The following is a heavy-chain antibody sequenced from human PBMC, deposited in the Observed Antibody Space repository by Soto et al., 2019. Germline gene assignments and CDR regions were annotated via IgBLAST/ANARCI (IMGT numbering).Heavy chain of an antibody. CDR2: ISSSSSYT. CDR3: ARGDIVVVPADGGSEYYYYGMDV. V-gene: IGHV3-11*06. D-gene: IGHD2-2*01. Sequence: QVQLVESGGGLVKPGGSLRLSCAASGFTFSDYYMSWIRQAPGKGLEWVSYISSSSSYTNYADSVKGRFTISRDNAKNSLYQQMNSLRAEDTAVYYCARGDIVVVPADGGSEYYYYGMDVWGQGTTVTVSS. CDR1: GFTFSDYY. J-gene: IGHJ6*02.